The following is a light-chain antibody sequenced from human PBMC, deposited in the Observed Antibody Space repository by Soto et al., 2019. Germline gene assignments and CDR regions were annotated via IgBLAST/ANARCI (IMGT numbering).Light chain of an antibody. CDR3: SSYTSGSTSYV. Sequence: QSALTQPASVSGSHGQSITISCTGTSSDVGGFNFVSWYQQHPGKAPKLMIYDVSYRPSGVSNRFSGSKSGNTASLTISGLQAEDEADYYCSSYTSGSTSYVFGTGTKLTVL. CDR1: SSDVGGFNF. CDR2: DVS. J-gene: IGLJ1*01. V-gene: IGLV2-14*01.